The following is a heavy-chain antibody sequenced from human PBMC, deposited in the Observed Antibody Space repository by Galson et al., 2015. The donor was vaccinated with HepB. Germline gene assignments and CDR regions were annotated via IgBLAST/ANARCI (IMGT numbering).Heavy chain of an antibody. J-gene: IGHJ6*03. CDR1: GFTFSSYS. D-gene: IGHD4-17*01. Sequence: LRLSCAASGFTFSSYSMNWIRQHPGKGLEWIGYIYYSGSTYYNPSLKSRVTISVDTSENQFSLRLSSVTAADTAVYYCARGNGDFGDSYPYYMDVWGKGTTVTVSS. CDR3: ARGNGDFGDSYPYYMDV. V-gene: IGHV4-31*02. CDR2: IYYSGST.